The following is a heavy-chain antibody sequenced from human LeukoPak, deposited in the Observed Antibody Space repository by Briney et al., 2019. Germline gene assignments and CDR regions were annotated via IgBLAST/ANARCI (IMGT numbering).Heavy chain of an antibody. D-gene: IGHD6-19*01. CDR2: MNPNSGNT. V-gene: IGHV1-8*01. CDR3: ARAPKVRSQWLVYWFDP. Sequence: ASVKVSCKASGYTFTSYDINWVRQATGQGLEWMGWMNPNSGNTGYAQKLQGRVTMTRNTSISTAYMELSSMRSEDTAVYYCARAPKVRSQWLVYWFDPWGQGTLVTVSS. J-gene: IGHJ5*02. CDR1: GYTFTSYD.